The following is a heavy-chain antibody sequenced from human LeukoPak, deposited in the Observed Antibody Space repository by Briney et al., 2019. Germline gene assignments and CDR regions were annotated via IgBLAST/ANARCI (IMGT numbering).Heavy chain of an antibody. J-gene: IGHJ4*02. V-gene: IGHV4-59*08. D-gene: IGHD2-21*01. Sequence: SETLSLTCSVSGASISRYYCSWIRQPPGGGLEWIGYIYNRGTTNYNPSLKSRITMSMDTSRNQFSLNLRSVTAADTAVYYCVRLVVDSRGIKEVAVENWGQGTLVTVSS. CDR3: VRLVVDSRGIKEVAVEN. CDR2: IYNRGTT. CDR1: GASISRYY.